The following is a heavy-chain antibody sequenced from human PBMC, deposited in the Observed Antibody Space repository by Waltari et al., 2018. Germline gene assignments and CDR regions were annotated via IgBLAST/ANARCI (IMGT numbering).Heavy chain of an antibody. CDR3: AKDSRGGYSGNDVDY. CDR1: GFTFTRYG. D-gene: IGHD5-12*01. CDR2: IRYDASNK. Sequence: QVQLVESGGGVVQPGGSLRLSCAASGFTFTRYGMHWVRQAPGKGLDWVAFIRYDASNKLQAYSLKGRFTISRVNSENTLYLQMSSLRVEDTAIYYCAKDSRGGYSGNDVDYWGQGTLVTVSS. V-gene: IGHV3-30*02. J-gene: IGHJ4*02.